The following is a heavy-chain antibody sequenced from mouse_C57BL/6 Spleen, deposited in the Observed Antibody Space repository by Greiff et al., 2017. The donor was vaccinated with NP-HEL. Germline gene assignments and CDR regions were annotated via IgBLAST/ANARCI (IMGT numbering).Heavy chain of an antibody. D-gene: IGHD1-1*01. CDR2: IWSGGST. CDR1: GFSLTSYG. Sequence: VKLMESGPGLVQPSQSLSITCTVSGFSLTSYGVHWVRQSPGKGLEWLGVIWSGGSTDYNAAFISRLSISKDNSKSQVFFKMNSLQADDTAIYYCARNPPYYYGSSYDYAMDYWGQGTSVTVSS. V-gene: IGHV2-2*01. CDR3: ARNPPYYYGSSYDYAMDY. J-gene: IGHJ4*01.